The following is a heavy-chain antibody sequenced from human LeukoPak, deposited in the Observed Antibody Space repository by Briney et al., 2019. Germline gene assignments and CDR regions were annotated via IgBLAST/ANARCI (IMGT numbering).Heavy chain of an antibody. CDR3: ARYSYGGEDWFDP. CDR1: GDSVSSTRYY. CDR2: IYSSGTT. Sequence: SETLSLTCTVSGDSVSSTRYYWGWIRQPPGKGLEWIRSIYSSGTTYYNPSLKSRVTILLDMSKNQFSLRLTSVTAADTAVYYCARYSYGGEDWFDPWGQGTLVTVSS. V-gene: IGHV4-39*01. D-gene: IGHD3-16*01. J-gene: IGHJ5*02.